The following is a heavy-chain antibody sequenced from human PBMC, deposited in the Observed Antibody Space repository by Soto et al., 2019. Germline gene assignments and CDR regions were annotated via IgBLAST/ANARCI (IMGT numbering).Heavy chain of an antibody. CDR1: GFTFDDYT. V-gene: IGHV3-43*01. D-gene: IGHD1-26*01. J-gene: IGHJ4*02. Sequence: GGSLRLSCVASGFTFDDYTMHWVRQAPGKGLEWVSLISWDGGSTYYADSVKGRFTISRDNSKNSLYLQMNSLRTEDTALYYCAKVSGGSYYYFDYWGQGTLVTVSS. CDR3: AKVSGGSYYYFDY. CDR2: ISWDGGST.